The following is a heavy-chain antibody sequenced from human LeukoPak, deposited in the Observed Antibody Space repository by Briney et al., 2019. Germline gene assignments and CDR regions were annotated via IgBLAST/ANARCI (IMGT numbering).Heavy chain of an antibody. Sequence: ASVKVSCKASGYTFTSYYMHWVRQAPGQGLEWMGIINPSGGSTSYAQKFQGRVTMTRDTSTSTVYMELSSLRSEDTAVYYCARDAKYYYDSSGYSHFDYWGQGTLVTVSS. CDR1: GYTFTSYY. CDR3: ARDAKYYYDSSGYSHFDY. V-gene: IGHV1-46*01. J-gene: IGHJ4*02. D-gene: IGHD3-22*01. CDR2: INPSGGST.